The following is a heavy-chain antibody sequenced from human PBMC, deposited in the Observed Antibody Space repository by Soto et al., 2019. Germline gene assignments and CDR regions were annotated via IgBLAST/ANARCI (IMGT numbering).Heavy chain of an antibody. CDR3: ASGINYYGSGDEAFEI. D-gene: IGHD3-10*01. CDR1: GYTFTSYD. CDR2: MNPNSGNT. J-gene: IGHJ3*02. V-gene: IGHV1-8*01. Sequence: QVQLVQSGAEVKKPGASVKVSCKASGYTFTSYDINWVRQATGQGLEWMGWMNPNSGNTGYAQKFQGRVTMTRNTSISTAYMELSSLRSEDTAMYYCASGINYYGSGDEAFEIWGQGTMVTVSS.